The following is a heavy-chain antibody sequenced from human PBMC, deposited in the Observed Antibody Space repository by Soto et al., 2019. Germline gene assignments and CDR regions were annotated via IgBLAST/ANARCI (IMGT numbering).Heavy chain of an antibody. V-gene: IGHV4-59*01. CDR1: GCSSSSYY. CDR2: IYYSGST. Sequence: EIMSLNDSVAGCSSSSYYWSWIRQPPGKGLEWIGYIYYSGSTNYNPSLKSRVTISVDTSKSQFSLKLSSVTAADTAVYYCARMVVTAIPPYYYYGMDVWGQGTTVTVSS. J-gene: IGHJ6*02. D-gene: IGHD2-21*02. CDR3: ARMVVTAIPPYYYYGMDV.